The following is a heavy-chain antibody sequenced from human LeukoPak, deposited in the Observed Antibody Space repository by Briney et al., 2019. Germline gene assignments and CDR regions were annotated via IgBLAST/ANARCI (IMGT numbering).Heavy chain of an antibody. J-gene: IGHJ4*02. CDR3: ARDDCSGGSCYNY. V-gene: IGHV4-4*02. CDR1: GGSISSSNW. Sequence: SETLSLTCAVSGGSISSSNWWSWVRQPPGKGLEWIGEIYHSGSTYYNPSLKSRVTISVDTSKNQFSLKLSSVTAADTAVYYCARDDCSGGSCYNYWGQGTLVTVSS. D-gene: IGHD2-15*01. CDR2: IYHSGST.